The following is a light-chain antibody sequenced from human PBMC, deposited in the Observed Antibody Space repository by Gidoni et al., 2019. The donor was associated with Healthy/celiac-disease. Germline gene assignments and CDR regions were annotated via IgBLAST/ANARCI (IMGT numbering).Light chain of an antibody. CDR1: QSIRSY. V-gene: IGKV1-39*01. CDR2: AAS. Sequence: DRQMAQSPSSLSASVGDRVTITCRASQSIRSYLNWYQQKPGKAPKLLIYAASSLQSGVPSRFSGSGSGTDFTLTISSLQPEDFATYYCQQSYSTPFTFGPGTKVDIK. J-gene: IGKJ3*01. CDR3: QQSYSTPFT.